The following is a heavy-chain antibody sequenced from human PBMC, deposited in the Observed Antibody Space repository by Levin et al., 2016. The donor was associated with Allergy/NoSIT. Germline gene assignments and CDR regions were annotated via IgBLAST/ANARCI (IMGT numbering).Heavy chain of an antibody. Sequence: WVRQAPGQGLEWMGGIIPIFGTANYAQKFQGRVTITADKSTSTAYTELSSLRSEDTAVYYCARRRGTYYYDSSGYYPFDYWGQGTLVTVSS. V-gene: IGHV1-69*06. J-gene: IGHJ4*02. CDR2: IIPIFGTA. D-gene: IGHD3-22*01. CDR3: ARRRGTYYYDSSGYYPFDY.